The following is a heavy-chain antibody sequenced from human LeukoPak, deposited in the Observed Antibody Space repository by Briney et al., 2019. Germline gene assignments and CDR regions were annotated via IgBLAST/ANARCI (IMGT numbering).Heavy chain of an antibody. D-gene: IGHD6-6*01. Sequence: SGTLSLTCTVSGDSITRYYWTWFRQSPWKGLEWIGFIYHSGTTGSNPSLKSRVAMSVDTSTNQVSLEVSSVAAADTAVYYCATGSRSSTSDAFDIWGQGTIVTVSS. V-gene: IGHV4-59*01. CDR2: IYHSGTT. J-gene: IGHJ3*02. CDR3: ATGSRSSTSDAFDI. CDR1: GDSITRYY.